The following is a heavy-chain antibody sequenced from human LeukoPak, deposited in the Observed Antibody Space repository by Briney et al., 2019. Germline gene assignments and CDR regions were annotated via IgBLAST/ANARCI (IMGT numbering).Heavy chain of an antibody. V-gene: IGHV1-18*01. Sequence: ASVKVSCKASGYTFISYGISWVRQAPGQGLEWMGWISGYTGNTNYAQKLQGRVTMTTETSTSTAYMELTSLRSDDTAAYYCARDGSSGDFDYWGQGTLVTVSS. CDR1: GYTFISYG. D-gene: IGHD6-6*01. J-gene: IGHJ4*02. CDR3: ARDGSSGDFDY. CDR2: ISGYTGNT.